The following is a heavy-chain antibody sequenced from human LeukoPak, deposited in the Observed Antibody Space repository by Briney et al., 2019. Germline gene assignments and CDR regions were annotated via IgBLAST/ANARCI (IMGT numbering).Heavy chain of an antibody. J-gene: IGHJ3*02. CDR2: IDDSGNT. V-gene: IGHV4-59*01. CDR1: GGSISRYY. D-gene: IGHD3-10*01. Sequence: SETLSLTCTVSGGSISRYYWSWIRRPPGKGLEWIGYIDDSGNTNYNPSLKRQVTISVDKSKNQFSLKLSFVTAADTAMYYCARSDYHNSGSHTVFDAFDIWGQGTRVTVSS. CDR3: ARSDYHNSGSHTVFDAFDI.